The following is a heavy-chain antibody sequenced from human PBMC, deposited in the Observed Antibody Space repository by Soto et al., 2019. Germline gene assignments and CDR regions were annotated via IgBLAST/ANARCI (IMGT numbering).Heavy chain of an antibody. Sequence: QVQLVQSGAEVKKPGASVKVSCKASGYTFTTYYMHWVRQAPGQGLEWMGIINPSGGSTSYAQKFQGRVTVTRDTSTSTVYMELSSLRSEDTAVYYCARGPTYCISTTCYPYGMDVWGQGTTVTVSS. J-gene: IGHJ6*02. D-gene: IGHD2-2*01. CDR1: GYTFTTYY. CDR2: INPSGGST. V-gene: IGHV1-46*01. CDR3: ARGPTYCISTTCYPYGMDV.